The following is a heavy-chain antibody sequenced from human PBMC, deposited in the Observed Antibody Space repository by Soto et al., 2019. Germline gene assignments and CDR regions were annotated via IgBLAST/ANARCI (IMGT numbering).Heavy chain of an antibody. CDR1: GGSISSSSYY. Sequence: SETLSLTCTVSGGSISSSSYYWGWIRQPPGKGLEWIGTIYLSASKHYNPSLEGRVAISADTPNNQLSLRLSSVTAADTAVYYCAKNWNWGSLVHWGQGTLVTVSS. V-gene: IGHV4-39*01. CDR2: IYLSASK. J-gene: IGHJ4*02. D-gene: IGHD7-27*01. CDR3: AKNWNWGSLVH.